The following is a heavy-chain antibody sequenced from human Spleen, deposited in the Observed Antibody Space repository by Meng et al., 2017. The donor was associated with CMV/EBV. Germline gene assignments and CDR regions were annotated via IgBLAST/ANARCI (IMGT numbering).Heavy chain of an antibody. CDR3: AKSYIAARPGFDY. J-gene: IGHJ4*02. CDR1: GGTFRSYA. Sequence: KASGGTFRSYAINWVRLAPGQGLEWMGGINPIFGTPNYAQKFQGRVTITTDESTSTAYMELSSLRSEDTAIYYCAKSYIAARPGFDYWGQGTLVTVSS. V-gene: IGHV1-69*05. CDR2: INPIFGTP. D-gene: IGHD6-6*01.